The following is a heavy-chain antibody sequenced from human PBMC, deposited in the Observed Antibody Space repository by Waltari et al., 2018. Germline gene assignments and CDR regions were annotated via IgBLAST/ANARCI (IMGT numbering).Heavy chain of an antibody. CDR1: GASIFSGGYY. J-gene: IGHJ5*02. CDR3: ARRDATTENWFDP. V-gene: IGHV4-31*03. Sequence: QVQLQESGPGLVTPSQTLSLTCTVSGASIFSGGYYWRWIRQYPGKGLEWIGYIYYSGSGNTYYNPSLKSRLTISADKSNNQFSLKLTSVTAADTAVYYCARRDATTENWFDPWGQGTLVTVSS. CDR2: IYYSGSGNT. D-gene: IGHD1-1*01.